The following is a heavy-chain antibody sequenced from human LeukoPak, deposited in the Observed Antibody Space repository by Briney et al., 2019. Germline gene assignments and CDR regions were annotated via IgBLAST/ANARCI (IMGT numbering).Heavy chain of an antibody. J-gene: IGHJ6*03. D-gene: IGHD6-19*01. Sequence: ASVKVSCKASGGTFSSYAISWVRQAPGQGLEWMGGIIPIFGTANYAQKFQGRVTITADESTSTAYMELSSLRSEDTAVYYCAKFSSGWYFYYYYMDVWGKGTTVTVSS. CDR2: IIPIFGTA. CDR3: AKFSSGWYFYYYYMDV. V-gene: IGHV1-69*13. CDR1: GGTFSSYA.